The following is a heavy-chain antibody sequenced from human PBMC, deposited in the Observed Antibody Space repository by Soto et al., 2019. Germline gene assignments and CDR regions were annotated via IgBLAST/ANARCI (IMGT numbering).Heavy chain of an antibody. CDR3: ARDPYCSGGSCYSAWFDP. Sequence: GGSLRLSCAASGFTFSSYGMHGVRQAPGKGLEWVAVIWYDGSNKYYADSVKGRFTISRDNSKNTLYLQMNSLRAEDTAVYYCARDPYCSGGSCYSAWFDPWGQGTLVTVSS. CDR2: IWYDGSNK. J-gene: IGHJ5*02. D-gene: IGHD2-15*01. V-gene: IGHV3-33*01. CDR1: GFTFSSYG.